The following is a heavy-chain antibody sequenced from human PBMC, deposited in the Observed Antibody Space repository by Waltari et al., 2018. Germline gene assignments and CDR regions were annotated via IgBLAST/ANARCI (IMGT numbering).Heavy chain of an antibody. CDR2: FDPEDGET. D-gene: IGHD5-12*01. J-gene: IGHJ4*02. CDR3: EAVDIVARNEDY. CDR1: GYTLTELS. V-gene: IGHV1-24*01. Sequence: QVQLVQSGAEVKKPGASVKVSCKVSGYTLTELSMHWVRQAPGKGLEWMGGFDPEDGETIYAQKFQGRVTMTEDTSTDTAYMELNSLRAEDTAVYYCEAVDIVARNEDYWGQGTLVTVSS.